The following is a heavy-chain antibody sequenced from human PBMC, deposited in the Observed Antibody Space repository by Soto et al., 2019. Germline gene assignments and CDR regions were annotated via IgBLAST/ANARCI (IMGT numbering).Heavy chain of an antibody. CDR3: ARVFTIYRFLIVSKLNYYNGIDV. Sequence: SVKVSCKASGGTFSSYAISWVRQAPGQGLEWMGGIIPIFGTANYAQKFQGRVTITADESTSTAYMELSSLRSEDTAVYYCARVFTIYRFLIVSKLNYYNGIDVWGPG. CDR2: IIPIFGTA. CDR1: GGTFSSYA. J-gene: IGHJ6*02. V-gene: IGHV1-69*13. D-gene: IGHD3-22*01.